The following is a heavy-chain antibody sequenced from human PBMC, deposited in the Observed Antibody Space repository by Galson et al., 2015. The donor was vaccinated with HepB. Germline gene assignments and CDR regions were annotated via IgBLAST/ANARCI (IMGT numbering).Heavy chain of an antibody. CDR1: GFTFSTYA. CDR2: FSGSGGTT. Sequence: LRLSCAASGFTFSTYAMSWVRQAPGKGLEWVSGFSGSGGTTFYADSVKGRFTISRDNSKNTLYLQMNSLRADDTAMYYCARSHYGGSPEYWGQGTLVTVSS. D-gene: IGHD4-23*01. J-gene: IGHJ4*02. V-gene: IGHV3-23*01. CDR3: ARSHYGGSPEY.